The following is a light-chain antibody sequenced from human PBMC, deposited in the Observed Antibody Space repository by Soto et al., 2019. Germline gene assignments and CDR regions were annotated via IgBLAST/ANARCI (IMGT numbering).Light chain of an antibody. CDR3: SSYSGTNNYV. J-gene: IGLJ1*01. CDR1: SSDVGGYNY. Sequence: QSALTQPRSVSGSPGQSVTISCTGTSSDVGGYNYVSWYQQHPGKAPKLMIYEVTKRPSGVPDRFSGYKSGNTASLTVSGLQAEDEADYYCSSYSGTNNYVFGTGTKVTVL. CDR2: EVT. V-gene: IGLV2-8*01.